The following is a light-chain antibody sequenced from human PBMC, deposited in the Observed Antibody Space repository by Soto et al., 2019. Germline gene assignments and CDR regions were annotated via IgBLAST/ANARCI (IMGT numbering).Light chain of an antibody. CDR1: SIDVGGYNY. Sequence: QSVLTQPASVSGSPGQSITISCTGTSIDVGGYNYVSWYQHHPGKAPKLMIYDVSNRPSGVSNRFSGSKSGNTASLIISGLQAEDEADYYCSSYTSSSTLSTYVFGTGTKVTVL. V-gene: IGLV2-14*03. CDR3: SSYTSSSTLSTYV. J-gene: IGLJ1*01. CDR2: DVS.